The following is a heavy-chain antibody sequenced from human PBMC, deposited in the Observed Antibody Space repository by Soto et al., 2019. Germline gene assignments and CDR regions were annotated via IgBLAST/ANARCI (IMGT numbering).Heavy chain of an antibody. CDR2: IYSGGST. CDR1: GFTVSSNY. Sequence: EVQLVETGGGLIQPGGSLRLSCAASGFTVSSNYMSWVRQAPGKGLEWVAVIYSGGSTYYADSVKCRFTICRDNSKNTLYLQMNSLSAEDTAVYYCAREGLRGTYYFDYWGQGALVTVSS. J-gene: IGHJ4*02. D-gene: IGHD3-10*01. CDR3: AREGLRGTYYFDY. V-gene: IGHV3-53*02.